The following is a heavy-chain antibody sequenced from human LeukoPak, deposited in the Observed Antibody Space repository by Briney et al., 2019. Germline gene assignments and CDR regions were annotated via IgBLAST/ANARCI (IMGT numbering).Heavy chain of an antibody. D-gene: IGHD3-10*01. CDR3: AKRSLVRGVQFDAFDI. Sequence: GGSLRLSCAASVFTFSSYWMSCVRHAPGKGLECVANIKQDGSEKYYVDSVKGRFTISRDNAKNSLYLQMNSLRAEDTAVYYCAKRSLVRGVQFDAFDIWGQGTMVTVSS. CDR2: IKQDGSEK. V-gene: IGHV3-7*01. J-gene: IGHJ3*02. CDR1: VFTFSSYW.